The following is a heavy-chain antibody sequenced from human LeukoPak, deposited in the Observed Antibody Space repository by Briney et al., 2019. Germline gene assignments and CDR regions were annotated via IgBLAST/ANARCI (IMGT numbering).Heavy chain of an antibody. V-gene: IGHV1-2*02. CDR3: ARSAADAFDI. D-gene: IGHD6-13*01. Sequence: ASVKVSCKASGYTFTCYYMHWVRQAPGQGLEWMGWINPNSGGTNYAQKFQGRVTMTRNTSISTAYMELSSLRSEDTAVYYCARSAADAFDIWGQGTMVTVSS. CDR2: INPNSGGT. CDR1: GYTFTCYY. J-gene: IGHJ3*02.